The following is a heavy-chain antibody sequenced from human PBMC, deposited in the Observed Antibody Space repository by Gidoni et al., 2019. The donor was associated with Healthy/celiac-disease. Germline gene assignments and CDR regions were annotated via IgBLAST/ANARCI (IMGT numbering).Heavy chain of an antibody. CDR3: TTDPAEYYYYGMDV. V-gene: IGHV3-15*07. Sequence: EVQLVESGGGLGKPGGSLRLSCAAPGFTFSNAWMNWVRKAQGTGRGWVGRIKSKTDGRTTDYAAPVKGIFTISRDYSKNTLYLQMHSLIPEDTAVYYCTTDPAEYYYYGMDVWGQGTTVTVSS. CDR1: GFTFSNAW. D-gene: IGHD2-2*01. J-gene: IGHJ6*02. CDR2: IKSKTDGRTT.